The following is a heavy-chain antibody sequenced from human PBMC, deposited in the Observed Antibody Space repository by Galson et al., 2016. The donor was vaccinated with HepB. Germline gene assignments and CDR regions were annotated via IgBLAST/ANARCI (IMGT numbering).Heavy chain of an antibody. CDR2: SNPSGGST. J-gene: IGHJ6*04. CDR1: GYTFTSYY. V-gene: IGHV1-46*03. CDR3: VRSLGSGSQAYDGMDV. Sequence: SVKVSCKASGYTFTSYYMHWVRQAPGQGLEWMGISNPSGGSTTYAQKFQGRVTLTRDTSTSTVCMELSSLRSEDTAVYYCVRSLGSGSQAYDGMDVWAKGTTVTVSS. D-gene: IGHD3-10*01.